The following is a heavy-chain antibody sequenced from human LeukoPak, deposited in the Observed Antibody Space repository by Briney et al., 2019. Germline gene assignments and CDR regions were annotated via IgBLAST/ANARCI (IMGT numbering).Heavy chain of an antibody. CDR2: INTNTGNP. CDR1: GGTFSSYA. J-gene: IGHJ3*02. Sequence: ASVKVSCKASGGTFSSYAISWVRQAPGQGLEWMGWINTNTGNPTYAQGFTGRFVFSLDTSVSTAYLQISSLKAEDTAVYYCARDEYDSSGSDAFDIWGQGTMVTVSS. V-gene: IGHV7-4-1*02. CDR3: ARDEYDSSGSDAFDI. D-gene: IGHD3-22*01.